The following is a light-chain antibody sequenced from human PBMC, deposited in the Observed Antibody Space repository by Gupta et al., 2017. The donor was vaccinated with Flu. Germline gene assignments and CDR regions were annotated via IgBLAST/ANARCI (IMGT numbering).Light chain of an antibody. V-gene: IGKV3-20*01. J-gene: IGKJ2*01. Sequence: EIVLTQSPGTLSFSPGESATLSCRASQSINSNYLAWYQQKPGQAPRLLIFGAFNRATGIPDRFSGSGSGTDFTLTISRLEPEDFATYYCQQYRSSLYTFGQGTKLEIK. CDR2: GAF. CDR1: QSINSNY. CDR3: QQYRSSLYT.